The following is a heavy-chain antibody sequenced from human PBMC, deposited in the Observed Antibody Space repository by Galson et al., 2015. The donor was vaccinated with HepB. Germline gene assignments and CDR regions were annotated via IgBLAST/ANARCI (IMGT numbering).Heavy chain of an antibody. CDR3: ARGMGLRFLEWFAY. CDR2: IIPIFGTA. CDR1: GGTFSSYA. D-gene: IGHD3-3*01. Sequence: SVKVSCKASGGTFSSYAISWVRQAPGQGLEWMGGIIPIFGTANYAQKFQGRVTITADKSTSTAYMELSSLRSEDTAVYYCARGMGLRFLEWFAYWGQGTLVTVSS. J-gene: IGHJ4*02. V-gene: IGHV1-69*06.